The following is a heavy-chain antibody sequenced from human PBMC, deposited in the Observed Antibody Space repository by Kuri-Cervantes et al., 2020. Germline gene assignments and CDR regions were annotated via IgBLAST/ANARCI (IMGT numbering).Heavy chain of an antibody. CDR1: CYTFTSYG. J-gene: IGHJ6*03. CDR3: ACKNPLIEDPYSSSTYYYYYMDV. Sequence: ASVKVSFKASCYTFTSYGIIWVRQAPGQGLEWMGCISAYNGDTNYAQKLQGRVTMTTDTSMSTAYMELRSLRSDDTAVYYCACKNPLIEDPYSSSTYYYYYMDVWGKGTAVTVSS. V-gene: IGHV1-18*01. D-gene: IGHD6-6*01. CDR2: ISAYNGDT.